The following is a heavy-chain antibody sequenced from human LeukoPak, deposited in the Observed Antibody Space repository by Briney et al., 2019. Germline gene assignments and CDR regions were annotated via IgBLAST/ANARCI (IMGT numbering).Heavy chain of an antibody. CDR2: ISAYDGYT. Sequence: ASVKVSCKASGYTFNSYGFNWVRQAPGQGLEWVGWISAYDGYTSYSQKLQDRVTMTTDASTTTAYLEVRSLRSDDTAVYYCARVSDFHIAVAAPNFDYWGQGTLVTVSS. D-gene: IGHD6-19*01. V-gene: IGHV1-18*04. CDR3: ARVSDFHIAVAAPNFDY. CDR1: GYTFNSYG. J-gene: IGHJ4*02.